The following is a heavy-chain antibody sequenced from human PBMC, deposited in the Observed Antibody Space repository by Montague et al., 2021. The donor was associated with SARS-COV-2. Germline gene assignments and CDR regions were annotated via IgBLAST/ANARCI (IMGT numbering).Heavy chain of an antibody. V-gene: IGHV4-38-2*02. J-gene: IGHJ4*02. Sequence: SETLSLTCTVSGYSINSNYYWGWIRQPPGKGLEWFGCSYHSGTTHYHPSFKSRVTISLDTSNNHFSLKVTSVTAADTAVYYCARAPYYGPGKPYQFDYWGRGTLVTVSS. CDR2: SYHSGTT. CDR1: GYSINSNYY. CDR3: ARAPYYGPGKPYQFDY. D-gene: IGHD3-10*01.